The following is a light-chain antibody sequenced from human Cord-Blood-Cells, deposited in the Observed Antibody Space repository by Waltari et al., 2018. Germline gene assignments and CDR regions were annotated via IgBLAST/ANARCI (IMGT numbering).Light chain of an antibody. J-gene: IGLJ1*01. CDR2: GKN. CDR3: NSRDSSGNHYV. CDR1: SLRSYY. V-gene: IGLV3-19*01. Sequence: SSELTQDPAVSVALGQTVRITCQGDSLRSYYASWYQQKPGQAPVLVIYGKNNRPSGIPERFAGSRSGNTASLTITGAQAEDEADYYCNSRDSSGNHYVFGTGTKVTVL.